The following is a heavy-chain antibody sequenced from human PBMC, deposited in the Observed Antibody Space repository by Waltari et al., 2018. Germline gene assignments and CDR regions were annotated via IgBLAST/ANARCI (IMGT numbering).Heavy chain of an antibody. D-gene: IGHD6-13*01. V-gene: IGHV1-2*02. J-gene: IGHJ5*02. CDR3: AVPVDGLSSSSWFDP. CDR2: INPTSGGT. CDR1: GYTFTGYY. Sequence: QVQLVQSGAEVKKPGASVKVSCKASGYTFTGYYMHWVRQAPGQGLKWRGWINPTSGGTTYAQTFQGRVTMTRDTSISTAYMELSRLISDDTAVYSCAVPVDGLSSSSWFDPWGQGTLVTVSS.